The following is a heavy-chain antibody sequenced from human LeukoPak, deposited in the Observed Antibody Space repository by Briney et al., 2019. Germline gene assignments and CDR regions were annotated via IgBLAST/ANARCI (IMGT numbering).Heavy chain of an antibody. D-gene: IGHD3-22*01. CDR3: ARLGYYDREVLY. Sequence: SVKVSCKASGGTFSSYAISWVRQAPGQGLEWMGGIIPIFGTANYAQKFQGRVTITADESTSTAYMELSSLRSEDTAVYYCARLGYYDREVLYWGQGTLVTVSS. CDR1: GGTFSSYA. J-gene: IGHJ4*02. CDR2: IIPIFGTA. V-gene: IGHV1-69*13.